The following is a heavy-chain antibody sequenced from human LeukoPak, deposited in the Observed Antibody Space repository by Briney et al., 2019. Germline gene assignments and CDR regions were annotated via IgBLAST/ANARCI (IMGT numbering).Heavy chain of an antibody. CDR3: ARGVVGATTVGWFDP. CDR1: GYSFTSYW. V-gene: IGHV5-51*01. D-gene: IGHD1-26*01. Sequence: GESLKIPCKGSGYSFTSYWIGWVRQMPGKGLEWMGIIYPGDSDTRYSPSFQGQVTISADKSISTAYLQWSSLKASDTAMYYCARGVVGATTVGWFDPWGQGTLVTVSS. CDR2: IYPGDSDT. J-gene: IGHJ5*02.